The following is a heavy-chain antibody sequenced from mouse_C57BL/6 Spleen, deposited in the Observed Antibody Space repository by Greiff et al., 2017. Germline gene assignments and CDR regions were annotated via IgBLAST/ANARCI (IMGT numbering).Heavy chain of an antibody. CDR3: ARWDGVVFDY. D-gene: IGHD1-1*02. CDR1: GYTFTDYY. V-gene: IGHV1-76*01. Sequence: QVQLQQSGAELVRPGASVKLSCKASGYTFTDYYINWVKQRPGQGLEWIARIYPGSGNTYYNEKFKGKATLTAEKSSSTAYMQLSSLTSEDSAVYFGARWDGVVFDYWGQGTTLTVSS. J-gene: IGHJ2*01. CDR2: IYPGSGNT.